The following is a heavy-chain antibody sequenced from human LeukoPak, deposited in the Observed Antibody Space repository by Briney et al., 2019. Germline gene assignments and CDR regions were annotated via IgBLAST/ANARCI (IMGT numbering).Heavy chain of an antibody. D-gene: IGHD3-22*01. CDR3: ARGLGTYDSSELTWPMISF. J-gene: IGHJ4*02. Sequence: ASVKVSCKASGYTFTNYEINWVRLATGQGLEWMGWMNPDSGDTAYAQKFQGRITMTRSTSISTAYMEMNSLRPEDTAVYYCARGLGTYDSSELTWPMISFWGQGTLVTVSS. CDR2: MNPDSGDT. V-gene: IGHV1-8*01. CDR1: GYTFTNYE.